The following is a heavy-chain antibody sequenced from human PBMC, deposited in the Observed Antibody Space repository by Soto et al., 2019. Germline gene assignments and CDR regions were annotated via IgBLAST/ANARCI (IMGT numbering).Heavy chain of an antibody. V-gene: IGHV3-23*01. Sequence: SCKVSGYTLTELSMSWVRQAPGKGLEWVSAISGSGGSTYYADSVKGRFTISRDNSKNTLYLQMNSLRAENTAVYYCAKDKDQSIAAFDYWGQGTLVTVSS. CDR2: ISGSGGST. CDR3: AKDKDQSIAAFDY. D-gene: IGHD6-6*01. J-gene: IGHJ4*02. CDR1: GYTLTELS.